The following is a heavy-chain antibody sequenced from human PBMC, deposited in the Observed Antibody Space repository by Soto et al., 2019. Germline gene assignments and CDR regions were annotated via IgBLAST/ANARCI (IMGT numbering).Heavy chain of an antibody. J-gene: IGHJ5*02. D-gene: IGHD3-10*01. CDR1: GGTFSSYT. Sequence: GASVKVSCKASGGTFSSYTISWVRQAPGQGLEWMGRIIPILGIANYAQKFQGRVTITADKSTSTAYMELSSLRSEDTAVYYCARERGSGSYYIDPWGQGTLVTVSS. CDR3: ARERGSGSYYIDP. V-gene: IGHV1-69*04. CDR2: IIPILGIA.